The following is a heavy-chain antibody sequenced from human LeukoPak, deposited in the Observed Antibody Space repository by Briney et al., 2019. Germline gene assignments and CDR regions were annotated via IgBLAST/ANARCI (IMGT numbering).Heavy chain of an antibody. CDR2: ISAYNGNT. CDR3: ARDSVTTGGYFDY. D-gene: IGHD4-17*01. CDR1: GYTFTSYG. V-gene: IGHV1-18*01. Sequence: ASVKVSCKASGYTFTSYGISWVRQTPGQGLEWMGRISAYNGNTNYAQRLQGRVTMTTDTSTSTAYIELRSLRSDDTAVYYCARDSVTTGGYFDYWGQGTLVTVSS. J-gene: IGHJ4*02.